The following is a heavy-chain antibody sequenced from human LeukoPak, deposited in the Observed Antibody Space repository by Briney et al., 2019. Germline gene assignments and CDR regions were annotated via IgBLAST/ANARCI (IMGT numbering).Heavy chain of an antibody. CDR3: ARALPAARRFDY. CDR1: GGSISSGGYY. Sequence: EPSETLSLTCTVSGGSISSGGYYWSWIRQHPGKGLEWIGYIYYSGSTYYNPSLKSRVTISVDTSRNQFSLKLSSVTAADTAVYYCARALPAARRFDYWGQGTLVTVSS. D-gene: IGHD6-6*01. V-gene: IGHV4-31*03. CDR2: IYYSGST. J-gene: IGHJ4*02.